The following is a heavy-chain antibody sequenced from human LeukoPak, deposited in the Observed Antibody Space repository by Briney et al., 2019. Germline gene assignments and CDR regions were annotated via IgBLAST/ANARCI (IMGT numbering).Heavy chain of an antibody. Sequence: QSGGSLRLSCAASGFTFSSYAMSWVRQAPGKGLEWVSAISGSGGSTYYADSVKGRFTISRDNSKNTLYLQMNSLRAEDTAVYYCAKDYTGGYSYAFDYWGQGTLVTVSS. V-gene: IGHV3-23*01. CDR3: AKDYTGGYSYAFDY. J-gene: IGHJ4*02. D-gene: IGHD5-18*01. CDR2: ISGSGGST. CDR1: GFTFSSYA.